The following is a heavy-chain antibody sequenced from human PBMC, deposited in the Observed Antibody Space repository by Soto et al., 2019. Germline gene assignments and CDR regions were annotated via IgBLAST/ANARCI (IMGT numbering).Heavy chain of an antibody. D-gene: IGHD1-26*01. CDR3: ASDSVSLDS. CDR1: GGSISSGGYY. V-gene: IGHV4-31*03. CDR2: IYYSGST. J-gene: IGHJ4*02. Sequence: SETLSLTGTVSGGSISSGGYYCSWIRQHPGKGLEWIGYIYYSGSTYYNPSLKSRVTISVDTSKNQFSLKLSSVTAADTAVYSCASDSVSLDSWGQGTLVTVSS.